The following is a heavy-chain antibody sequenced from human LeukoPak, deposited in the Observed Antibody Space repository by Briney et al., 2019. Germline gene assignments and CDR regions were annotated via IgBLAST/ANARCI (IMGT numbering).Heavy chain of an antibody. CDR3: ARDSARYCSSTSCPYGMDV. CDR2: ISYDGSNK. CDR1: GFTFSSYG. Sequence: GGSLRLSCAASGFTFSSYGMHWVRQAPGKGLEWVAVISYDGSNKYYADSVKGRFTISRDNSKNTLYLQMNSLRAEDTAVYYCARDSARYCSSTSCPYGMDVWGQGTTVTVSS. J-gene: IGHJ6*02. V-gene: IGHV3-30*03. D-gene: IGHD2-2*01.